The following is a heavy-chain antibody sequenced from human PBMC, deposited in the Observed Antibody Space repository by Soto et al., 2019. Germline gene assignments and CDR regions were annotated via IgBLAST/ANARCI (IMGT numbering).Heavy chain of an antibody. CDR1: GGSISSGGYY. D-gene: IGHD3-3*01. CDR2: IYYSGST. V-gene: IGHV4-31*03. CDR3: AVKPKLEWAFDI. J-gene: IGHJ3*02. Sequence: QVQLQESGPGLVKPSQTLSLTCTVSGGSISSGGYYWSWIRQHPGKGLEWIGYIYYSGSTYYNPSLKSRFTISVDSSKNQFSLKLSSVTAADTAVYYCAVKPKLEWAFDIWGQGTMVTVSS.